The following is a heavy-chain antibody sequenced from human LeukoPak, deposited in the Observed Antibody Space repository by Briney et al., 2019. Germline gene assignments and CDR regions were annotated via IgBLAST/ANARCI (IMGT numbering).Heavy chain of an antibody. Sequence: GRSLRLSCAASGFTFSSYGMHWVRQAPGKGLEWVAVMSYNGQITYYADSVKGRFTISRDNAKNSLYLQMNSLRAEDTGVYYCARFAEPPQYFDYWGQGTLVTVSS. CDR3: ARFAEPPQYFDY. D-gene: IGHD3-10*01. V-gene: IGHV3-30*03. CDR2: MSYNGQIT. CDR1: GFTFSSYG. J-gene: IGHJ4*02.